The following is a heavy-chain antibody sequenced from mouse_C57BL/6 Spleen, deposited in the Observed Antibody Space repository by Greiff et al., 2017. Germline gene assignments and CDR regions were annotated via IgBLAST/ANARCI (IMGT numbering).Heavy chain of an antibody. Sequence: QVQLKESGPGLVAPSQSLSITCTVPGFSLTSYGVSWVRQPPGKGLEWVGVLWGDGSTNYHSALISGRSISQDNSKSHVFLKLNSLQTDDTATYYCAKGRGLNYFDYWGQGTTLTVSS. CDR2: LWGDGST. J-gene: IGHJ2*01. D-gene: IGHD3-1*01. V-gene: IGHV2-3*01. CDR1: GFSLTSYG. CDR3: AKGRGLNYFDY.